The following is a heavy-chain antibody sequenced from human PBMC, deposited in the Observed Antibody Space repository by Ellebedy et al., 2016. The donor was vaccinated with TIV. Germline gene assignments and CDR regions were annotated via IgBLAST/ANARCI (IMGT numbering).Heavy chain of an antibody. CDR1: GFAFSSYW. J-gene: IGHJ3*02. V-gene: IGHV3-7*01. CDR2: INQDGSDT. Sequence: GGSLRLSCAVSGFAFSSYWMSWVRQAPGKGLEWVANINQDGSDTYYVDSLRGRFTISRDNAKNSLYLLMNSLRGEDTAVYYCATDGSYGDYRSPTHAFVMWGQGTLVTVSP. D-gene: IGHD4-17*01. CDR3: ATDGSYGDYRSPTHAFVM.